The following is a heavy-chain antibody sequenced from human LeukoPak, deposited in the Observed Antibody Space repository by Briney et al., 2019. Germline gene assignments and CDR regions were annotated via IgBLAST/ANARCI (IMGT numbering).Heavy chain of an antibody. D-gene: IGHD6-19*01. Sequence: GGSLRLSCAASGFTFSSYWMHWVRQAPGKGLEWVSVIYSGGSTYYADSVKGRFTISRDNSKNTLYLQMNSLRAEDTAVYYCATGFLAVADYYYYGMDVWGQGTTVTVSS. CDR3: ATGFLAVADYYYYGMDV. CDR1: GFTFSSYW. J-gene: IGHJ6*02. V-gene: IGHV3-66*01. CDR2: IYSGGST.